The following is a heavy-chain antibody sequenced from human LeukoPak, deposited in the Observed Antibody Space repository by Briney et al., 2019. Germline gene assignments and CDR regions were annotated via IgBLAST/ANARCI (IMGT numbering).Heavy chain of an antibody. CDR1: GGSISSYY. J-gene: IGHJ6*02. D-gene: IGHD1-26*01. CDR3: ARDDLLGYYYYGMDV. CDR2: IYSSGST. V-gene: IGHV4-4*08. Sequence: SETLSLTCTVSGGSISSYYWSWIRQPPGKGLEWIGYIYSSGSTNYNPSLKSRVTISVDPSKNQFSLKLSSVTAADTAVYYCARDDLLGYYYYGMDVWGQGTTVTVSS.